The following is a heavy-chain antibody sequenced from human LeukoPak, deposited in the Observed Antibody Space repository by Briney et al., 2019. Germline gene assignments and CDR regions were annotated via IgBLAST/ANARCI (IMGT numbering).Heavy chain of an antibody. D-gene: IGHD2-2*01. Sequence: PGGSVRLSCAACGFTYSSYAMTGVREAPGKGLEWGSDISGSGGSTYYADSEKGRFNISRDNSKNTLYLQMNILRAEDTALYYCAKAHCVSTICPPDSWGQGTLVTVSS. J-gene: IGHJ4*02. CDR2: ISGSGGST. CDR3: AKAHCVSTICPPDS. V-gene: IGHV3-23*01. CDR1: GFTYSSYA.